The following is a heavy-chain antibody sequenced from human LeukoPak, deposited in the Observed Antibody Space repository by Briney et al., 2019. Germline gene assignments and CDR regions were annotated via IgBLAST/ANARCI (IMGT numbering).Heavy chain of an antibody. V-gene: IGHV3-7*01. D-gene: IGHD6-13*01. CDR1: GFTFSSYW. CDR2: IKQDGSEK. CDR3: ARDYGEGSSWYRTSYYYYYMDV. J-gene: IGHJ6*03. Sequence: GGSLRLSCAASGFTFSSYWMSWVRQAPGKGLEWVANIKQDGSEKYYVDSVKGRFTISRDNAKNSLYLQMNSLRAEDTAVYYCARDYGEGSSWYRTSYYYYYMDVWGKGTTVTVSS.